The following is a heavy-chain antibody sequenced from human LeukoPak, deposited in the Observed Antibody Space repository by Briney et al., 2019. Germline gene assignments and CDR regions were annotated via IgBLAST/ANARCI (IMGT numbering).Heavy chain of an antibody. Sequence: GGSLRLSCAASGFTFSDYYMSWIRQAPGKGLEWVSYISSSGSTIYYADSVKGRFTVSRDNAKKSLYLQMNSLRAEDTAVYYCAREGLGATYYFDYWGQGTLVTVSS. CDR1: GFTFSDYY. CDR3: AREGLGATYYFDY. V-gene: IGHV3-11*01. D-gene: IGHD1-26*01. CDR2: ISSSGSTI. J-gene: IGHJ4*02.